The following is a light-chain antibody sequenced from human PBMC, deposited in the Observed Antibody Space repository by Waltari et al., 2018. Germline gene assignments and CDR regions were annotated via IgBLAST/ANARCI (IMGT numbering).Light chain of an antibody. Sequence: NFVLTQPHSVSGSPGRTVTISCTRSRGSITSDFVQWYRLRPGSAPTTIIYKDNQRPSGVPDRFSGSIDTSSNSASLTISGLTTEDEADYYRQTCDTTVLIFGGGTQLTVL. CDR3: QTCDTTVLI. J-gene: IGLJ2*01. CDR1: RGSITSDF. CDR2: KDN. V-gene: IGLV6-57*04.